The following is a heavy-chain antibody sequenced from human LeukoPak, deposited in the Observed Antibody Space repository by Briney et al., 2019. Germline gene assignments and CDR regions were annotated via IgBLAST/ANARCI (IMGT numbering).Heavy chain of an antibody. Sequence: SETLSLTCTVSGGSISSGDYYWSWIRQPPGKGLEWIGYIYYSGSTYYNPSLKSRATISVDTSKIQFSLKLSSVTAADTAVYYCARAVLLWFGDEKDAFDIWGQGTMVTVSS. CDR1: GGSISSGDYY. D-gene: IGHD3-10*01. CDR2: IYYSGST. J-gene: IGHJ3*02. CDR3: ARAVLLWFGDEKDAFDI. V-gene: IGHV4-30-4*01.